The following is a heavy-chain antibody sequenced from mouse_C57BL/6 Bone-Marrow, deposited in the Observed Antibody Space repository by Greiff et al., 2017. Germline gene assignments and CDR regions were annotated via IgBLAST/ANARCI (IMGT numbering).Heavy chain of an antibody. CDR1: GYTFTDYY. CDR2: INPNNGGT. D-gene: IGHD1-1*01. Sequence: VQLQQSGPELAKPGASVKISCKASGYTFTDYYMNWVKQSHGKSLEWIGDINPNNGGTSYNQKLKGEATLTVDKSSSTAYMELRSLTSEDSAVYYCARDYYGSSWYFDYWGQGTILTVSS. J-gene: IGHJ2*01. V-gene: IGHV1-26*01. CDR3: ARDYYGSSWYFDY.